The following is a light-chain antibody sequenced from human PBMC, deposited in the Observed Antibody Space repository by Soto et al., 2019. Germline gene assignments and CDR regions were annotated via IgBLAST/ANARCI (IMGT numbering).Light chain of an antibody. V-gene: IGKV1-5*01. Sequence: DIQMTHSPSSLSASVGDRVTIRCRASQSISSWLAWYQQKPGKAPKLLIFDAFSLESGVPSRFSGSRSGTEFTLTISSLQPEDVATYYCQKCKIAPFTFGGGTKVDIK. CDR2: DAF. CDR1: QSISSW. J-gene: IGKJ4*01. CDR3: QKCKIAPFT.